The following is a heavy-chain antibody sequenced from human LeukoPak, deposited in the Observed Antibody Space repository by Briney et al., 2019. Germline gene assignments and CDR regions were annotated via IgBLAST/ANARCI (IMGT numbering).Heavy chain of an antibody. J-gene: IGHJ4*02. D-gene: IGHD5-18*01. V-gene: IGHV3-23*01. CDR1: GFTFSSYA. CDR3: AKEMRYSDGRSRSYYFDY. Sequence: GGSLRLSCAASGFTFSSYAMSWVRQAPGKGLEWVSAISGSGGSTYYADSVKGRFTISRDNSKNTLYLQMNSLRAEGTAVYSWAKEMRYSDGRSRSYYFDYWGQGTLVTVSS. CDR2: ISGSGGST.